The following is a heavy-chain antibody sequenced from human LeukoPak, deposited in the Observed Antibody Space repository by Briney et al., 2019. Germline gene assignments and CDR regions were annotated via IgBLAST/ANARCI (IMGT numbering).Heavy chain of an antibody. Sequence: SETLSLTCTASGGSISSGSYYWSWIRQPAGKGLEWIGRIYTSGSTNYNPSPKSRVTISVDTSKNQFSLKLSSVTAADTAVYYCAREAKWLAPNDAFDIWGQGTMVTVSS. J-gene: IGHJ3*02. CDR3: AREAKWLAPNDAFDI. V-gene: IGHV4-61*02. D-gene: IGHD6-19*01. CDR2: IYTSGST. CDR1: GGSISSGSYY.